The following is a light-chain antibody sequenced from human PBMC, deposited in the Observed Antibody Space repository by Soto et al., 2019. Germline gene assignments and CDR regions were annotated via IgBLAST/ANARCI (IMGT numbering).Light chain of an antibody. J-gene: IGKJ4*01. V-gene: IGKV3-15*01. Sequence: EKALTQSPVTLSLSPGERATLSCRASQSVNSNLAWYQQRPGQAPRLLIYGASTRASGVPDRFSGSGSGTEFILTISSLQSEDSAVHYCQQYDVWPALTFGGGTKVDIK. CDR1: QSVNSN. CDR2: GAS. CDR3: QQYDVWPALT.